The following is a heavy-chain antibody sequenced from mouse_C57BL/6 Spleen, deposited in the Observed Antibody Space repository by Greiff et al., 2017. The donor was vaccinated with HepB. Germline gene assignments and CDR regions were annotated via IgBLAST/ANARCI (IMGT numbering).Heavy chain of an antibody. CDR3: AIERGSTMVTTPFAY. D-gene: IGHD2-2*01. V-gene: IGHV1-74*01. Sequence: QVQLQQPGAELVKPGASVKVSCKASGYTFTSYWMHWVKQRPGQGLEWIGRIHPSDSDTNYNQKFKGKATLTVDKSSSTAYMQLSSLTSEDSAVYCCAIERGSTMVTTPFAYWGQGTLVTVSA. CDR1: GYTFTSYW. J-gene: IGHJ3*01. CDR2: IHPSDSDT.